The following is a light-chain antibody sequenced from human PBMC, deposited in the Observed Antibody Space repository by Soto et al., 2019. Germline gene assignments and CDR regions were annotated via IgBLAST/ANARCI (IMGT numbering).Light chain of an antibody. CDR2: DVS. J-gene: IGLJ1*01. CDR1: SSDVGGYNY. Sequence: QSVLTQPASVSGSPGQSITISCTGTSSDVGGYNYVSWHQQHPGKVPKLMIYDVSSRPSGVSNRFSGPKSGNTASLTISGLQAEDEADYYCSSYTSSSTHVFGSGTKVTVL. CDR3: SSYTSSSTHV. V-gene: IGLV2-14*01.